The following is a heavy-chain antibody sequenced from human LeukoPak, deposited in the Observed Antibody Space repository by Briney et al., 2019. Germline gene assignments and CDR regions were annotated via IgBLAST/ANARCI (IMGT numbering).Heavy chain of an antibody. J-gene: IGHJ5*02. CDR2: IYYSGST. CDR1: GGSISSYY. D-gene: IGHD4/OR15-4a*01. Sequence: SETLSLTCTVSGGSISSYYWSWIRQPPGKGLEWIGYIYYSGSTNHNPSLKSRVTISVDTSKNQFSLKLSSVTAADTAVYYCARALDDGGPNWFDPWGQGTLVTVSS. CDR3: ARALDDGGPNWFDP. V-gene: IGHV4-59*08.